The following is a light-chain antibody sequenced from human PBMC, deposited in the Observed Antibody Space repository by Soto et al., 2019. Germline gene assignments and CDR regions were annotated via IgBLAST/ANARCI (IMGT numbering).Light chain of an antibody. J-gene: IGKJ1*01. CDR1: QSVSSN. CDR3: QQYKNWPRT. V-gene: IGKV3-15*01. CDR2: GAS. Sequence: EIVMTQSPATLSVSPGERATLSCRASQSVSSNLAWYQQKPGQPPRLLIYGASTRATGIPDRFSGSGAGTEFTLTISSLQSEDFAVYYWQQYKNWPRTLGQGTKVDIK.